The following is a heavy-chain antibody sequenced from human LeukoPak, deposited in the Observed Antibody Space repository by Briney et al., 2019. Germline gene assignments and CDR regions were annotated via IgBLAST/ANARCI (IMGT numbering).Heavy chain of an antibody. CDR1: GFTFSDYS. J-gene: IGHJ4*02. CDR2: ISSGSDYT. V-gene: IGHV3-11*03. Sequence: GGSLRLSCAASGFTFSDYSMTWIRQAPGKGLDWVSYISSGSDYTNYADSVKGRFTISRDNAKNSLYLQVHSLRAEDTAVYYCARGSGGFDYWGQGTLVTVSS. CDR3: ARGSGGFDY. D-gene: IGHD1-26*01.